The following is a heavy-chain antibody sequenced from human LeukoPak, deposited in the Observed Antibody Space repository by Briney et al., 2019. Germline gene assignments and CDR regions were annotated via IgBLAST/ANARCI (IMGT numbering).Heavy chain of an antibody. CDR2: IYYSGST. J-gene: IGHJ4*02. D-gene: IGHD5-24*01. CDR1: GGSISSNSYY. V-gene: IGHV4-39*07. CDR3: ARDMGDGYNYPLLGY. Sequence: PSETLSLTCAVSGGSISSNSYYWGWIRQPPGKGLEWIGSIYYSGSTHYNPSLKSRVTISVDTSKNQFSLKLSSVTAADTAVYYCARDMGDGYNYPLLGYWGQGTLVTVSS.